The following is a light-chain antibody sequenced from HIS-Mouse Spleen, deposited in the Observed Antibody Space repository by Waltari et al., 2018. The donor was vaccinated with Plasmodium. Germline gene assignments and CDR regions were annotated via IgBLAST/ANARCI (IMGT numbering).Light chain of an antibody. V-gene: IGLV3-25*03. CDR1: VLPKQN. Sequence: SSELTQPPSVSVSPGQPARITCPGDVLPKQNAHWYQQKPGQAPLLVIYKDSERPSGIPERFSGSSSGTTVTLTISGVQAEDEADYYCQSADSSGTYWVFGGGTKLTVL. J-gene: IGLJ3*02. CDR2: KDS. CDR3: QSADSSGTYWV.